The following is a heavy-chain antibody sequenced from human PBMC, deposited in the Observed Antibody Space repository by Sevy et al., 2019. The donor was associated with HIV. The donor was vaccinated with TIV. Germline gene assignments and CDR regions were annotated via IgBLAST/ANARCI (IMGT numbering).Heavy chain of an antibody. J-gene: IGHJ4*02. CDR2: ISSNGFTI. CDR3: VSWGREYSTSRGDY. CDR1: GFTFSSYS. D-gene: IGHD6-6*01. V-gene: IGHV3-48*02. Sequence: GGSLRLSCAAAGFTFSSYSMNWVRQAPGKGLQWVSYISSNGFTIYYADSVKGRFTISRDNAKNSLYLQMSSLRDEDTAVYYCVSWGREYSTSRGDYWGQGTLVTVSS.